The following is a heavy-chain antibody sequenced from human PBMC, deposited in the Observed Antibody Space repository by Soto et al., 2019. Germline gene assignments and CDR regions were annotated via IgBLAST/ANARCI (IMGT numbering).Heavy chain of an antibody. CDR1: GYIFSNFG. J-gene: IGHJ6*02. CDR3: AKDASSWFYYFYGMDV. V-gene: IGHV1-18*01. D-gene: IGHD2-2*01. CDR2: ISGYNDNT. Sequence: QIQLEQSRPELRKPGASVKVSCKASGYIFSNFGISWVRQAPGQGLEWMGWISGYNDNTNYAQKFQDRLSMTTDISTGTAHMELTTLRSEDTAVYYCAKDASSWFYYFYGMDVWGQGTTVTVSS.